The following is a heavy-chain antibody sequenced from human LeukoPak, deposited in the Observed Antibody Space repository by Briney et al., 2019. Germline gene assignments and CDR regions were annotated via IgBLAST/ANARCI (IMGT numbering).Heavy chain of an antibody. V-gene: IGHV4-38-2*02. Sequence: SETLSLTRTVSGYSISSGYYWGWIRQPPGKGLEWIGSIYHSGSTYYNPSLKSRVTISVDTSKNQFSLKLSSVTAADTAVYYCARQHSSGYYYAPNWGQGTLVTVSS. CDR2: IYHSGST. J-gene: IGHJ4*02. CDR3: ARQHSSGYYYAPN. D-gene: IGHD3-22*01. CDR1: GYSISSGYY.